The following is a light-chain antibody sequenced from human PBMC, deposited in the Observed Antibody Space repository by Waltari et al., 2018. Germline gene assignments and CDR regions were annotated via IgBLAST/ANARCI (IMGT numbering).Light chain of an antibody. CDR1: QDINNY. Sequence: DIQMTQSPSSLSASIGDRVTITFQASQDINNYLNWYQQTPGKDPKLLIYDASKLQTGVPSRFSGSGSGTDFTFTISSLQPEDIATYYCQQYDNVLPYTFGQGTKVEI. J-gene: IGKJ2*01. CDR2: DAS. CDR3: QQYDNVLPYT. V-gene: IGKV1-33*01.